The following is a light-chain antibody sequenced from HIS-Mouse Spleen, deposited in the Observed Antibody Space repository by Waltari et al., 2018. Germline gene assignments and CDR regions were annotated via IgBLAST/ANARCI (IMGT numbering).Light chain of an antibody. Sequence: QSALTQPPSVSGSPGQSVTISCTGTSSDVGSYNRVPWYQQPPGTAPKLMIYEVSNRPSGVPDRFSGSKSGNTASLTISGLQAEDEADYYCCSYAGSYTWVFGGGTKLTVL. CDR3: CSYAGSYTWV. CDR1: SSDVGSYNR. J-gene: IGLJ3*02. V-gene: IGLV2-18*02. CDR2: EVS.